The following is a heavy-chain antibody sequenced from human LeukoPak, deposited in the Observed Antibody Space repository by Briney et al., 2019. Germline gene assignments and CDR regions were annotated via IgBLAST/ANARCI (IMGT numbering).Heavy chain of an antibody. CDR1: GGSFSGYY. CDR2: INHSGNT. CDR3: ASRGGYRFRFTDYYYYYMDV. Sequence: SETLSLTYAVYGGSFSGYYWSWIHQPPGKGLEWIGEINHSGNTKYNPSLKSRVTISVDTSKNQFSLKLNSVTAADTAVYYCASRGGYRFRFTDYYYYYMDVWGNGTTVTVSS. V-gene: IGHV4-34*01. J-gene: IGHJ6*03. D-gene: IGHD5-12*01.